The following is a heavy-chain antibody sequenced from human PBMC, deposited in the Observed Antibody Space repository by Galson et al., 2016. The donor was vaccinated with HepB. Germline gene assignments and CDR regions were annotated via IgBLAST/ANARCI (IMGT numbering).Heavy chain of an antibody. CDR3: ARRTERDYYGVDV. CDR2: IYAGDSDT. D-gene: IGHD1-1*01. V-gene: IGHV5-51*03. J-gene: IGHJ6*02. CDR1: GYSFSSHW. Sequence: QSGAEVKKAGESLKISCKDSGYSFSSHWIGWVRQMPGKGLEWMGMIYAGDSDTRYSPSVQGQVNISTDMSIKTAYLQWSSLKASDTAIYYCARRTERDYYGVDVWGQGTTVTVSS.